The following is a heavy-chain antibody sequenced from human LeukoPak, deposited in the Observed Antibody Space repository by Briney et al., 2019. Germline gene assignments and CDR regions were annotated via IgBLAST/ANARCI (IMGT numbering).Heavy chain of an antibody. Sequence: ASVKVSCKASGYTFTGYYIHWVRQAPGQGLEWMGWIHSNSGGTNYAQKFQGRVTMTRDTSISTAYMELSRLRSDDTAVYYCARVAPYFDYWGQGTLVTVSS. CDR2: IHSNSGGT. CDR1: GYTFTGYY. J-gene: IGHJ4*02. CDR3: ARVAPYFDY. V-gene: IGHV1-2*02.